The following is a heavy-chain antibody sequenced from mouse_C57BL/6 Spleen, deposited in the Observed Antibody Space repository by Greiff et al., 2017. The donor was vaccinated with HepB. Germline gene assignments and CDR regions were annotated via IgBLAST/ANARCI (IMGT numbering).Heavy chain of an antibody. CDR1: GYTFTSYW. D-gene: IGHD1-1*01. CDR2: IDPSDSYT. Sequence: QVQLQQPGAELVMPGASVKLSCKASGYTFTSYWMHWVKQRPGQGLEWIGEIDPSDSYTNYNQKFKGKSTLTVDKSSSTAYMQLSSLTSEVSAVYYCARYGSSSAWFAYWGQGTLVTVSA. CDR3: ARYGSSSAWFAY. V-gene: IGHV1-69*01. J-gene: IGHJ3*01.